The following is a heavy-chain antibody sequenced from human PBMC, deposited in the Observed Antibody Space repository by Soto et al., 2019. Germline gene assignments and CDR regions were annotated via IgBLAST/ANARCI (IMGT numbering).Heavy chain of an antibody. Sequence: QVTLKESGPALVKPTETLTLTCTVSGFSLNSTRMGVSWIRQPPGKALEWLAHIFSNAEKSYSTSLKSRLTISKDTSKSQVVLTMTNIDPVDTATYSCARISGNSAYYYYYGMDGWGRGTTVTVSS. D-gene: IGHD6-25*01. CDR2: IFSNAEK. V-gene: IGHV2-26*01. J-gene: IGHJ6*02. CDR1: GFSLNSTRMG. CDR3: ARISGNSAYYYYYGMDG.